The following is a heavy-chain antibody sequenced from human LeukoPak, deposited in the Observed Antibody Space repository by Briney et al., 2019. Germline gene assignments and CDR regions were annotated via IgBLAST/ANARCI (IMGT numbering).Heavy chain of an antibody. D-gene: IGHD3-10*01. CDR1: GFTFSSYG. Sequence: GRSLRLSCAASGFTFSSYGMHSVRHAPGKGLECVAVISYDGSTKYYADSAKGRFTIARDNSKNTLYLQMNSLRAEDTAVYYCAKHHYYGSGSYYNVYYFDYWGQGTLVTVSS. V-gene: IGHV3-30*18. CDR2: ISYDGSTK. J-gene: IGHJ4*02. CDR3: AKHHYYGSGSYYNVYYFDY.